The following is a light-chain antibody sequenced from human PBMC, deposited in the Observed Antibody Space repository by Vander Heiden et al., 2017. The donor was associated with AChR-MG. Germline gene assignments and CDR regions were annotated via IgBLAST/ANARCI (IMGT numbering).Light chain of an antibody. V-gene: IGKV1-9*01. CDR3: QQLDSYPLT. J-gene: IGKJ3*01. Sequence: DIQLTQSPASLSASVGDRLTITCRASQGITSYLAWYQQRPGKAPKLLIYAASTLQSGVPSRFNGSGSGTKFTLTISSLHPGDFATYYCQQLDSYPLTFGHGTKVDV. CDR1: QGITSY. CDR2: AAS.